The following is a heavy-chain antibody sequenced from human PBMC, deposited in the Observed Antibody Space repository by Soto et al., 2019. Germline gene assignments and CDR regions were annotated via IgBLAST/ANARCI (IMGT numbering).Heavy chain of an antibody. CDR3: AANRGYNYYYGMDV. CDR1: GFTFSSYA. J-gene: IGHJ6*02. Sequence: EVQLLESGGGLVQPGGSLRLSCAASGFTFSSYAMSWVRQAPGKGLEWVSAISGSGGSTYYADSVKGRFTISRDNSKNTLYLQMNSLRVEDTAVYYCAANRGYNYYYGMDVWGQGTTVTVSS. V-gene: IGHV3-23*01. D-gene: IGHD3-22*01. CDR2: ISGSGGST.